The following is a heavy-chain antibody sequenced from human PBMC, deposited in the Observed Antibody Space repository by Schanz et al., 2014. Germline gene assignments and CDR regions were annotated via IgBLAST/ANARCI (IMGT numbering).Heavy chain of an antibody. J-gene: IGHJ6*02. V-gene: IGHV1-69*04. CDR1: GYTFTSYY. CDR3: AKVDRTRYYAMDV. D-gene: IGHD3-9*01. CDR2: IIPILGIT. Sequence: QGQLVQSGAEVKKPGASVKVSCKASGYTFTSYYMHWVRQAPGQGLEWMGRIIPILGITNVAQTFQDRVTITADKSTSTVYMEVSGLRSEDTAVYYCAKVDRTRYYAMDVWGQGTTVTVSS.